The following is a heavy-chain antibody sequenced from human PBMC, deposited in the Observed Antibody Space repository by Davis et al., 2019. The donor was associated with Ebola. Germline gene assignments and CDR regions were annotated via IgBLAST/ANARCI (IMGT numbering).Heavy chain of an antibody. V-gene: IGHV3-23*01. D-gene: IGHD1-26*01. J-gene: IGHJ4*02. CDR2: IGSDSGT. Sequence: GESLKISCAASGFSLRSCAMSWVRQAPGKGLEWVSGIGSDSGTHYAHSVKGRFTISRDDSKNTQYLEMNSLRSDDTAVYYCAREVGETKLDQWGQGTLVTVSS. CDR1: GFSLRSCA. CDR3: AREVGETKLDQ.